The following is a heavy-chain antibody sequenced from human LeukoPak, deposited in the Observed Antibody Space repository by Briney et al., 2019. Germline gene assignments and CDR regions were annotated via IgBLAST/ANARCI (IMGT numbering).Heavy chain of an antibody. D-gene: IGHD2-2*01. J-gene: IGHJ4*02. Sequence: GGSLRLSCAASGFTVSSNYMSWVRQAPGKGLEWVANINQDGSAKTYVDSVKGRFTISRDNAKKSLYLQMNSLRAEDTAVYYCSSQPAALGVDFWGQGILVTVSS. CDR3: SSQPAALGVDF. CDR2: INQDGSAK. V-gene: IGHV3-7*01. CDR1: GFTVSSNY.